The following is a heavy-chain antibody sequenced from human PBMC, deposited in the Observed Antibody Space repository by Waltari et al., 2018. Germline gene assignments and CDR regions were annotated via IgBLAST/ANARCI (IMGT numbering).Heavy chain of an antibody. J-gene: IGHJ4*02. V-gene: IGHV3-74*01. CDR1: GFRLRDYW. Sequence: EVQLVESGGGLVRPGGSLTLSCEVSGFRLRDYWMHWVRQAPGKGLIWVSAIKLDGSGTWDADSVRGRLTISRDSAKNTVYLQMNSLRGDDTAVYYCARGRLTAVGYGDYWGQGTLVTVSS. CDR2: IKLDGSGT. D-gene: IGHD2-2*03. CDR3: ARGRLTAVGYGDY.